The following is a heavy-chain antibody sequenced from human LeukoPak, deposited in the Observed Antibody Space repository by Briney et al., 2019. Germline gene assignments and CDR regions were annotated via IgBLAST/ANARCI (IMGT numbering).Heavy chain of an antibody. J-gene: IGHJ4*02. Sequence: GGSLRLSCAASGFTFSNYFMHWVRQAPGRGLEYVSAISSNGDSTYYTNSVKGRFTVSRDNAKNSLYLQMNSLRAEDTALYYCARVFSGNYYSGFDYWGQGTLVTVSS. CDR2: ISSNGDST. D-gene: IGHD3-10*01. V-gene: IGHV3-64*04. CDR1: GFTFSNYF. CDR3: ARVFSGNYYSGFDY.